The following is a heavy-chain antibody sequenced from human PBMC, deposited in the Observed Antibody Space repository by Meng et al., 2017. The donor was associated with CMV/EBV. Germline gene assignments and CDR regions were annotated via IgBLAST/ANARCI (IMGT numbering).Heavy chain of an antibody. D-gene: IGHD2-2*01. CDR1: GGSISSSSYY. J-gene: IGHJ6*02. V-gene: IGHV4-39*07. CDR3: ARSNGRNCSSTSCYYYYYYYGMDV. CDR2: IYYSGST. Sequence: SETLSLTCTVSGGSISSSSYYWGWIRQPPGTGLEWIGSIYYSGSTYYNPSLKIRVTISVDTSKNQFSLKLSSVTAADTAVYYCARSNGRNCSSTSCYYYYYYYGMDVWGQGTTVTSP.